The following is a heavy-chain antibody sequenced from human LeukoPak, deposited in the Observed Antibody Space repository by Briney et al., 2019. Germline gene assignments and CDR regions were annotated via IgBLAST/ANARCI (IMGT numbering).Heavy chain of an antibody. D-gene: IGHD3-3*01. CDR2: ISYDGSNK. CDR1: GFTFSSYA. Sequence: QAGGSLRLSCAASGFTFSSYAMHWVRQAPGKGLEWVAVISYDGSNKYYADPVKGRFTISRDNSKNTLYLQMNSLRAEDTAVYYCAREPPYDFWSGFKYYYYGMDVWGQGTTVTVSS. V-gene: IGHV3-30-3*01. CDR3: AREPPYDFWSGFKYYYYGMDV. J-gene: IGHJ6*02.